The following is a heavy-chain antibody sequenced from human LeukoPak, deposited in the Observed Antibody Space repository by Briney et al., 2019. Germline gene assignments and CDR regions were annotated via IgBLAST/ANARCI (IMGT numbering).Heavy chain of an antibody. Sequence: SETLSLTCTVSGGSISSGGYSWSWIRQHPGKGLEWIGYIYYSGSTYYNPSLKSRVTISVDTSKNQFSLKLSSVTAADTAVYYCARDVNRYYFDYWGQGTLVTVSS. J-gene: IGHJ4*02. CDR2: IYYSGST. V-gene: IGHV4-31*03. CDR1: GGSISSGGYS. CDR3: ARDVNRYYFDY.